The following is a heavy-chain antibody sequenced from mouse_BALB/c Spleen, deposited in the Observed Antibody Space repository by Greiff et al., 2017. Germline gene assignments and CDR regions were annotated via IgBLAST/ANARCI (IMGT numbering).Heavy chain of an antibody. Sequence: VQLKQSGAELVKPGASVKLSCTASGFNIKDTYMHWVKQRPEQGLEWIGRIDPANGNTKYDPKFQGKATITADTSSNTAYLQLSSLTSEDTAVYYCARCPITTVVARNYFDYWGQGTTLTVSS. CDR3: ARCPITTVVARNYFDY. J-gene: IGHJ2*01. CDR1: GFNIKDTY. CDR2: IDPANGNT. D-gene: IGHD1-1*01. V-gene: IGHV14-3*02.